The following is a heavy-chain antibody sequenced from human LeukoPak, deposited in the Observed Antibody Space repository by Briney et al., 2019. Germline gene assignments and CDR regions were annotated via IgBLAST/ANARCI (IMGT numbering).Heavy chain of an antibody. J-gene: IGHJ3*02. V-gene: IGHV3-23*01. CDR3: AYRGKIAVTTKGAFDI. D-gene: IGHD4-17*01. CDR2: ISGNGGDT. CDR1: GFTFGSHA. Sequence: GGSLRLSCAASGFTFGSHAMHWVRQAPGKGLEWVSLISGNGGDTYHADSVKGRFTISRDNSKKTLYLQMNSLRAEDTAVYYCAYRGKIAVTTKGAFDIWGQGTLVTVSS.